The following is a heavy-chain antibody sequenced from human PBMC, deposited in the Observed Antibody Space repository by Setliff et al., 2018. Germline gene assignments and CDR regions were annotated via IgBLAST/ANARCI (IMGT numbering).Heavy chain of an antibody. CDR2: LIPMFGTP. J-gene: IGHJ5*02. V-gene: IGHV1-69*05. CDR3: ASSPALLGIVYLDP. Sequence: GASVKVSCKASGDSFSNYAISWVRQAPGQGLEWMGGLIPMFGTPGYAQKFQDRVTITTDESTSTAYMELNSLTSEDTAVYYCASSPALLGIVYLDPWGQGTRVTVSS. CDR1: GDSFSNYA. D-gene: IGHD2-15*01.